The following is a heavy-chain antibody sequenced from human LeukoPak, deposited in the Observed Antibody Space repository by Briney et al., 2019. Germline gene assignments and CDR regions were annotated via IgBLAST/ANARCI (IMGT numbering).Heavy chain of an antibody. CDR1: GDSISTSNSY. D-gene: IGHD3-3*01. V-gene: IGHV4-39*07. CDR2: IYYSGNT. Sequence: SETLSLTCSVSGDSISTSNSYWGWIRQPPGKGLEWIGSIYYSGNTYYNASLKSRVTISVDTSKNQFSLKLSSVTAADTAVYYCARDVGFLEWLFRSALGSEYYFDYWGQGTLVTVSS. CDR3: ARDVGFLEWLFRSALGSEYYFDY. J-gene: IGHJ4*02.